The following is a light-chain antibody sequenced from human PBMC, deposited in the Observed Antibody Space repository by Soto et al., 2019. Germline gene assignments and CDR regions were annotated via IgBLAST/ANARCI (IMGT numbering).Light chain of an antibody. CDR3: QQSYTSPWT. J-gene: IGKJ1*01. V-gene: IGKV1-39*01. CDR2: AAS. Sequence: DIQMTQSPASLSASVGDRVTITCRASQSMDRYLNWYQQEPGRAPRLLIYAASSLQSGVPSRFSGSGFGPDFTLTISSLQPEDFATYYCQQSYTSPWTFGRGNRVAI. CDR1: QSMDRY.